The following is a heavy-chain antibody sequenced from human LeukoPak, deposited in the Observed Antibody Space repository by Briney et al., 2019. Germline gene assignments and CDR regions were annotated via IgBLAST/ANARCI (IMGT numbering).Heavy chain of an antibody. CDR3: ARTYYYDSSGYLGRDYYYYMDV. Sequence: GESLKISGKGYGYSFTSYWIGWVRQMPGKGLEWMGIIYPGDSDTRYSPSFQGQATISADKSISTAYLQWSSLKASDTAMYYCARTYYYDSSGYLGRDYYYYMDVWGKGTTVTVSS. D-gene: IGHD3-22*01. J-gene: IGHJ6*03. V-gene: IGHV5-51*01. CDR2: IYPGDSDT. CDR1: GYSFTSYW.